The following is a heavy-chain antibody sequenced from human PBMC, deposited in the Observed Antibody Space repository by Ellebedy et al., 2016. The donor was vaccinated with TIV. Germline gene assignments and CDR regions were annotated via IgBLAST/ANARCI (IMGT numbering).Heavy chain of an antibody. CDR3: ARGDTVAAAGLLFDY. CDR2: ISGSGGST. CDR1: GFTFSSYA. Sequence: GESLKISCEASGFTFSSYAMSWVRQAPGKGLEWVSAISGSGGSTYYADSVKGRFTISRDNSKNTLYLQMNSLRAEDTAVYYCARGDTVAAAGLLFDYWGQGTLVTVSS. J-gene: IGHJ4*02. D-gene: IGHD6-13*01. V-gene: IGHV3-23*01.